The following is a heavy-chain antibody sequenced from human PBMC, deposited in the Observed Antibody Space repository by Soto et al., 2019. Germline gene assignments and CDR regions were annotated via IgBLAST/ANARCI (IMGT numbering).Heavy chain of an antibody. CDR3: TTEARPYKFYMDV. CDR2: IKSKTDGGTT. CDR1: GFTFSNAW. J-gene: IGHJ6*03. D-gene: IGHD1-1*01. V-gene: IGHV3-15*01. Sequence: VQLVESGGGLVKPGGSLRLSCAASGFTFSNAWMSWVRQAPGKGLEWVGRIKSKTDGGTTDYAAPVKGRFTISRDDSKNTLYLQMNSLKTEDTAVYYCTTEARPYKFYMDVWGKGTTVTVSS.